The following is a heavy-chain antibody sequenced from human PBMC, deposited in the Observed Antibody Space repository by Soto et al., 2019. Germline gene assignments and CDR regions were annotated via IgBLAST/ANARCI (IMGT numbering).Heavy chain of an antibody. D-gene: IGHD3-3*01. CDR1: GYTFTGYY. J-gene: IGHJ6*02. CDR2: MNPNSGNT. CDR3: ARSGLRFLEWLLSSMDV. V-gene: IGHV1-8*02. Sequence: ASVKVSCKASGYTFTGYYMHWVRQAPGQGLEWMGWMNPNSGNTGYAQKFQGRVTMTRNTSISTAYMELSSLRSEDTAVYYCARSGLRFLEWLLSSMDVCGQGTTVTVSS.